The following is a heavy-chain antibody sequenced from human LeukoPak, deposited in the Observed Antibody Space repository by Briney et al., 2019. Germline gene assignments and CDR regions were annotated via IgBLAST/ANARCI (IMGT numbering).Heavy chain of an antibody. D-gene: IGHD4-17*01. CDR3: ARDPNGDYIGAFDM. J-gene: IGHJ3*02. V-gene: IGHV3-23*01. CDR1: GFNFSAYA. CDR2: IRGSGVNT. Sequence: GGSLRLSCTASGFNFSAYAMMWVRQAPGKGPEWVSAIRGSGVNTYYADSVKGRFTISRDNSKYTLFLQMNSLRAEDTAVDYCARDPNGDYIGAFDMWGPGTMVTVSS.